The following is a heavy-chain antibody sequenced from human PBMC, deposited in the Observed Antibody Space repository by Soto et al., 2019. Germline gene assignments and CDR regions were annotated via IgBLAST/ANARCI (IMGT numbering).Heavy chain of an antibody. V-gene: IGHV4-31*03. CDR3: ASSDRSGFGFDY. J-gene: IGHJ4*02. Sequence: PSETLSLTCTVSGGSISSGNYYWSWIRQHPGKGLEWIGYIYYSGSTYYNPSLKSRVTISVDTSKNQFSLQLNSVTPEDTALYYCASSDRSGFGFDYWGQGTLVTVSS. CDR1: GGSISSGNYY. CDR2: IYYSGST. D-gene: IGHD3-22*01.